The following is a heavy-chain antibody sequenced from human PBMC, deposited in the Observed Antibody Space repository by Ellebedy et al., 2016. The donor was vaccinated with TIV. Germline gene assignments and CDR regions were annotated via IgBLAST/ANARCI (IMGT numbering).Heavy chain of an antibody. CDR1: GFTFSSYG. CDR3: ARVSVAGRGDTDLDY. D-gene: IGHD6-19*01. J-gene: IGHJ4*02. V-gene: IGHV3-33*05. CDR2: ISYDATYK. Sequence: GESLKISCVASGFTFSSYGMHWVRQAPGKGLDWVAVISYDATYKYYADSMKGRFTVSRDNSKNTLYLQLNSLRADDTAVYYCARVSVAGRGDTDLDYWGQGALVTVSS.